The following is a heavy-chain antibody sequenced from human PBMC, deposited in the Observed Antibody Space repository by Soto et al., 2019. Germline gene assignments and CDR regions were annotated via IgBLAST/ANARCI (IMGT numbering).Heavy chain of an antibody. CDR1: GYTFTSYA. Sequence: QVQLVQSGAEVKKPGASVKVSCKASGYTFTSYAMHWVRQAPGQRLEWMGWINAGNGNTKYSQKFQGRVTITRDTSASTAYMELSSLRSEDTAVYYCARGPPLVPLIVVVPAEVMDVWGQGTTVTVSS. CDR3: ARGPPLVPLIVVVPAEVMDV. J-gene: IGHJ6*02. V-gene: IGHV1-3*01. D-gene: IGHD2-2*01. CDR2: INAGNGNT.